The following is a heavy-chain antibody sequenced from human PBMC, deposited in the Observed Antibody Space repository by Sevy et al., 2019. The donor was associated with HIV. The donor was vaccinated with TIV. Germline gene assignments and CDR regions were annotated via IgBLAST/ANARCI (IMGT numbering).Heavy chain of an antibody. Sequence: GGSLRLSCAASGFTFSSYWTHWVRQAPGKGLVWVSRINSDGSSTSYADSVKGRFTISRDNAKNTLYLQMNSLRAEDTAVYYCARGRIRFGTAMATGYYGMDVWGQGTTVTVSS. CDR2: INSDGSST. D-gene: IGHD5-18*01. CDR1: GFTFSSYW. J-gene: IGHJ6*02. CDR3: ARGRIRFGTAMATGYYGMDV. V-gene: IGHV3-74*01.